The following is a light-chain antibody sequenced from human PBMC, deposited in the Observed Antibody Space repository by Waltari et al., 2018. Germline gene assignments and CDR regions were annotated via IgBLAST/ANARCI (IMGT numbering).Light chain of an antibody. J-gene: IGKJ1*01. V-gene: IGKV3-20*01. CDR3: QHYVRLPAT. CDR2: GAS. CDR1: QSVGRT. Sequence: EIVLTQSPGPLSLSRGERATLSCRASQSVGRTLAWYQQKPGQAPRLLIYGASSRATDIPDRFSGSGSGTDFSLTINGLEPEDFAVYFCQHYVRLPATFGQGTKVEIK.